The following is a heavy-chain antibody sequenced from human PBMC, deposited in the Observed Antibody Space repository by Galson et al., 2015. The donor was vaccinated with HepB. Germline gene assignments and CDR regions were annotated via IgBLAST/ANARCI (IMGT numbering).Heavy chain of an antibody. V-gene: IGHV3-74*01. CDR3: VSRAGMD. Sequence: SLRLSCAASGFTFSSYWMHWVRQAPGKGLVWVSRINSDGTTTNYADSVKGRFTISRGNAQNTLFLHMNGLRAEDTAMYYCVSRAGMDWGQGTLVIVSS. CDR2: INSDGTTT. CDR1: GFTFSSYW. D-gene: IGHD5-24*01. J-gene: IGHJ4*02.